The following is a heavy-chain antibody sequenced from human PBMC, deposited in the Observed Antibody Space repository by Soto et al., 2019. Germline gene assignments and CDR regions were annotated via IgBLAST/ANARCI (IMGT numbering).Heavy chain of an antibody. CDR1: GGSISSSSYY. CDR2: IYYSGST. V-gene: IGHV4-39*01. Sequence: SETLSLTCTVSGGSISSSSYYWGWIRQPPGKGLEWIGSIYYSGSTYYNPSLKSRVTISVDTSKNQFSLKLSSVTAADTAVYYCARLSALSWYGGDWFDPWGQGTLVTVSS. CDR3: ARLSALSWYGGDWFDP. D-gene: IGHD6-13*01. J-gene: IGHJ5*02.